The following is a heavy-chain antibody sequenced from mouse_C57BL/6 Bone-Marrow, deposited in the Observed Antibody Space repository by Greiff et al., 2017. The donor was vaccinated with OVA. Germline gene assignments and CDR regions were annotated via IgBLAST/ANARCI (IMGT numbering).Heavy chain of an antibody. D-gene: IGHD4-1*01. CDR3: ARGDWDRYFDV. CDR2: IDPNSGGT. Sequence: QVQLKQPGAELVKPGASVKLSCKASGYTFTSYWMHWVKQRPGRGLEWIGRIDPNSGGTKYNEKFKSKATLTVDKPSSTAYMQLSSLTSEDSAVYYCARGDWDRYFDVWGTVTTVTVSS. V-gene: IGHV1-72*01. J-gene: IGHJ1*03. CDR1: GYTFTSYW.